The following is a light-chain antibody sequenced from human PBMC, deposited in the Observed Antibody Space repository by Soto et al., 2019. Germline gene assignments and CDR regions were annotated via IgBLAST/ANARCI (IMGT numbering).Light chain of an antibody. V-gene: IGKV3D-20*02. CDR3: QQRSNWVIT. Sequence: ILLTQSPGTLSLSPGERATLSCRASQSVSSSYLAWYQQKPGQGPRLLIYGASNRATGIPARFSGSGSGTDFTLTISSLEPEDFAVYYCQQRSNWVITFGQGTRLEIK. CDR1: QSVSSSY. CDR2: GAS. J-gene: IGKJ5*01.